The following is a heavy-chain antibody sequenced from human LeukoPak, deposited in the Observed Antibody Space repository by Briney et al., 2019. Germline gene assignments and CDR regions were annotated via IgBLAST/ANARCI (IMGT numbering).Heavy chain of an antibody. CDR2: IKSKTDGGTT. CDR3: TTGYYGSGNNDY. D-gene: IGHD3-10*01. V-gene: IGHV3-15*01. Sequence: GGSLRLSCAASGFTFSNAWMSWVRQAPGKGLEWVGRIKSKTDGGTTDYAAPVKGRFTISSDDSKNTLYLQMNSLKTEDTAVYYCTTGYYGSGNNDYWGQGTLVTVSS. J-gene: IGHJ4*02. CDR1: GFTFSNAW.